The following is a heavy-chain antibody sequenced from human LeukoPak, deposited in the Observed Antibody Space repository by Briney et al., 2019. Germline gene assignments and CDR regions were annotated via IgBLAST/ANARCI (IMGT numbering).Heavy chain of an antibody. CDR1: GFSFSSYS. Sequence: GGSLRLSCAASGFSFSSYSMNWVRQAPGKGLEWVSGISGSGDSTYYADSVKGRFTISRDNSKNTLYLQMNSLRAEDTAVYYCARRSGIAVAGAFDYWGQGTLVTVSS. J-gene: IGHJ4*02. D-gene: IGHD6-19*01. V-gene: IGHV3-23*01. CDR2: ISGSGDST. CDR3: ARRSGIAVAGAFDY.